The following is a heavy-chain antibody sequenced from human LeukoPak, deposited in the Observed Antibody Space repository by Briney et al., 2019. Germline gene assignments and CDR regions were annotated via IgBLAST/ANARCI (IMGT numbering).Heavy chain of an antibody. J-gene: IGHJ3*01. CDR2: IYYSGTT. D-gene: IGHD2-15*01. CDR3: ARHATPGVSSAFDL. CDR1: GGSISSNYYY. V-gene: IGHV4-39*01. Sequence: SETLSLTCTVSGGSISSNYYYWGWIRQPPGKGLEWIGSIYYSGTTYYNPSLRSRVPTSVDTSKNQVSLKLSSVTAADTAVYYCARHATPGVSSAFDLWGQGTMITVSS.